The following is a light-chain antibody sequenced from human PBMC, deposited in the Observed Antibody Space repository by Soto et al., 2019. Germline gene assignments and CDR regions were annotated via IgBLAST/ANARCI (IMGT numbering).Light chain of an antibody. CDR3: QSYDSSPAV. CDR2: EDN. V-gene: IGLV6-57*03. CDR1: SGSIASNY. J-gene: IGLJ7*01. Sequence: LTQPHSVSESPGKTVTISCTRSSGSIASNYVQWYQQRPGSAPTTVIYEDNQRPSGVPDRVSASIDSSSNSASLTISGLKTEDEADYYGQSYDSSPAVFGGGTPLTVL.